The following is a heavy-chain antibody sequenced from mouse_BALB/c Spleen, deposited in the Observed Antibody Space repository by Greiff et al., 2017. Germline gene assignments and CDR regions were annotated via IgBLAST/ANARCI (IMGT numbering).Heavy chain of an antibody. Sequence: VQLQQSGAELVKPGASVKMSCTASGFTFTSYWMHWVKQRPGQGLEWIGSINPSTGYTEYNQKFKDQATLTADKSSSTAYMQLSSLTSEDSAVYYCEGGTVIAARYFDDWGEGTTLTVSS. CDR3: EGGTVIAARYFDD. V-gene: IGHV1-7*01. J-gene: IGHJ2*01. CDR1: GFTFTSYW. D-gene: IGHD2-4*01. CDR2: INPSTGYT.